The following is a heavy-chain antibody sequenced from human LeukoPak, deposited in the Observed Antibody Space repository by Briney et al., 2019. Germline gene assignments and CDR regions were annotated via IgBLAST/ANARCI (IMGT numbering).Heavy chain of an antibody. V-gene: IGHV4-4*07. D-gene: IGHD1-26*01. J-gene: IGHJ4*02. CDR2: IYTSGSA. CDR3: ARETRSGSYYFDY. CDR1: GGSISSYY. Sequence: SETLSLTRTVSGGSISSYYWSWIRQPAGKGLEWIGRIYTSGSANYNPSLKSRVTISVDKSKNQFSLKLSSVTAADTAVYYCARETRSGSYYFDYWGQGTLVTVSS.